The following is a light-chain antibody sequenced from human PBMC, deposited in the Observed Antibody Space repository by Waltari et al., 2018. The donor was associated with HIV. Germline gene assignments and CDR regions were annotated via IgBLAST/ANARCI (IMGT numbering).Light chain of an antibody. CDR3: CSYSGGSTYWV. Sequence: QSALTQPASLSGSPGQSITIPCTGTSSDVGNYNLVSWYQQHPGHAPKLIIYEVNKRPSGVSNRFSASKSGNTASLTIFGLQPEDGADYYCCSYSGGSTYWVFGGGTKLTVL. V-gene: IGLV2-23*02. CDR1: SSDVGNYNL. CDR2: EVN. J-gene: IGLJ3*02.